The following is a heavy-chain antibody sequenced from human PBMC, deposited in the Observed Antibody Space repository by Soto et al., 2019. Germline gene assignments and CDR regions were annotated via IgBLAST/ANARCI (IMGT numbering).Heavy chain of an antibody. Sequence: PRLSCIASGFTFSNYGIHWVRQAPGKGLEWVAVVSSDGYTKYYADSVKGRFTISRDNSKNTLYLQMDSLRPEDTAVYYCAKEIEVAGDLDYWGLGTLVTVSS. CDR2: VSSDGYTK. V-gene: IGHV3-30*18. CDR1: GFTFSNYG. D-gene: IGHD6-19*01. J-gene: IGHJ4*01. CDR3: AKEIEVAGDLDY.